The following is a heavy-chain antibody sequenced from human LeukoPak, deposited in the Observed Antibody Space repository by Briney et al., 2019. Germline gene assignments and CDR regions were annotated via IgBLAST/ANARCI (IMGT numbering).Heavy chain of an antibody. V-gene: IGHV4-4*09. CDR1: GGSISSYY. D-gene: IGHD3-16*01. J-gene: IGHJ5*02. CDR3: ARRSMPGVGGGCCWFDP. Sequence: SETLSLTCTVSGGSISSYYWSWIRQPPGKGLEWIGYIHTSGSTNYNPSLKSRVTISVDTSKNQFPLNLSSVTAADTAVYYCARRSMPGVGGGCCWFDPWGQGTLVPVSS. CDR2: IHTSGST.